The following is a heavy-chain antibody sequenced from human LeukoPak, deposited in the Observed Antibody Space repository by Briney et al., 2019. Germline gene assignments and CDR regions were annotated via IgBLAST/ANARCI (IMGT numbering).Heavy chain of an antibody. D-gene: IGHD2-15*01. Sequence: PGGSLRLSCAASGFTVSSNQMNWVRQAPGKGLEWVSYISSSGSTIYYADSVKGRFTISRDNAKNSLYLQMNSLRAEDTAVYYCARGEYCSGGSCYNYYYYGMDVWGQGTTVTVSS. V-gene: IGHV3-48*03. CDR2: ISSSGSTI. J-gene: IGHJ6*02. CDR3: ARGEYCSGGSCYNYYYYGMDV. CDR1: GFTVSSNQ.